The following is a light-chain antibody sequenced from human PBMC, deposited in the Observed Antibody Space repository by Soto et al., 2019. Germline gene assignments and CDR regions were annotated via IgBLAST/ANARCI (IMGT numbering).Light chain of an antibody. J-gene: IGKJ1*01. CDR2: GAS. CDR1: ESVSSDY. Sequence: DIVLTQSPDTLSLSPGEGATLSCRASESVSSDYLAWYQQKPGQAPRLLMYGASSRAAGIPDRFSGSGSGTDFTLTISRLEPEDFAVYYCQQYGGSPRTFGQGTKVEI. V-gene: IGKV3-20*01. CDR3: QQYGGSPRT.